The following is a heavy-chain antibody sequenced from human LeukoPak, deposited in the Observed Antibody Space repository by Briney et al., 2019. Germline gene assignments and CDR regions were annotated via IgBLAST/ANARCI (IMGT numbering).Heavy chain of an antibody. V-gene: IGHV1-8*01. CDR3: ARRRWLQLGPLGY. CDR1: GYTFTSYD. J-gene: IGHJ4*02. CDR2: MNPNSGNT. D-gene: IGHD5-24*01. Sequence: ASVKVSCKASGYTFTSYDINWVRQATGQGLEWMGWMNPNSGNTGYAQKFQGRVTMTRNTSISTAYMELSSLRSEDTVVYYCARRRWLQLGPLGYWGQGTLVTVSS.